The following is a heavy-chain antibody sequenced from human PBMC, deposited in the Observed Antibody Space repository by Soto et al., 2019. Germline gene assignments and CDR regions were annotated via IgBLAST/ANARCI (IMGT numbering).Heavy chain of an antibody. J-gene: IGHJ4*02. V-gene: IGHV3-30*18. D-gene: IGHD3-10*01. Sequence: QVQLVESGGGVVQPGRSLRLSCAASGFSFSSYGMHWVRQAPGKGLEWVAVISYVGSNKYYADFVKGRFTISRDNSKNKQYLQMNSLRAEDTAVDYCAKNILRSSGSYCDYWCQGTLVTV. CDR2: ISYVGSNK. CDR1: GFSFSSYG. CDR3: AKNILRSSGSYCDY.